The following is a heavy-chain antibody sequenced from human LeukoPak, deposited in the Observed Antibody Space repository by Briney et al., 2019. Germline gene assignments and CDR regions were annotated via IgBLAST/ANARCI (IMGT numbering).Heavy chain of an antibody. J-gene: IGHJ4*02. CDR3: ARLLYDYVWGSYRSYYFDF. Sequence: GGSLRLSCAASGFTLSNYWMHWVRQAPGEGLVWVSRVDPDGTTTNYADFVTGRFTTSRDNAKNTLYLQMNSLRAEDTAVYYCARLLYDYVWGSYRSYYFDFWGQGTLVTVSS. V-gene: IGHV3-74*01. CDR1: GFTLSNYW. D-gene: IGHD3-16*02. CDR2: VDPDGTTT.